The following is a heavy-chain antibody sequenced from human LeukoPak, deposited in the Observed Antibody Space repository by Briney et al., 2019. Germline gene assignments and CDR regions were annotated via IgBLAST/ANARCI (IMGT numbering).Heavy chain of an antibody. V-gene: IGHV3-21*04. CDR1: GFTFSNYN. Sequence: TGGSLRLSCVASGFTFSNYNMKWVRQARGEGVEWVSSISGSGTYIYYADSLKGRFTISRDNAKNSLYLQMNSLRAEDTAVYYCARSIGLTGGGVDVWGQGTTVTVSS. CDR2: ISGSGTYI. D-gene: IGHD3-9*01. CDR3: ARSIGLTGGGVDV. J-gene: IGHJ6*02.